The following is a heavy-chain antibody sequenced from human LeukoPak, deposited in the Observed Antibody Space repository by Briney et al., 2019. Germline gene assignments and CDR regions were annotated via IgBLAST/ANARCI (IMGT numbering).Heavy chain of an antibody. V-gene: IGHV4-30-2*01. D-gene: IGHD2-2*01. J-gene: IGHJ4*02. CDR3: ARGGPPICSSTSCYSDYFDY. CDR2: IYHSGST. Sequence: PSETLSLTCTVSGGSISSGGYYWSWIRQPPGKGLEWIGYIYHSGSTYYNPSLKSRVTISVDRSKNQFSLKLSSVTAADTAVYYCARGGPPICSSTSCYSDYFDYWGQGTLVTVSS. CDR1: GGSISSGGYY.